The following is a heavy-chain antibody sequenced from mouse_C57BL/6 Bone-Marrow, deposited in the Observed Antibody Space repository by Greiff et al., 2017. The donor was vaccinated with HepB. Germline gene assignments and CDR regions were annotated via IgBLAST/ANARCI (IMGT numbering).Heavy chain of an antibody. Sequence: QVQLQQSGAELVRPGASVKLSCKASGYTFTDYYINWVKQRPGQGLEWIARIYPGSGNTYYNEKFKGKATLTAEKSSSTAYMQLSSLTSEDSAVYFCARCFWDEEGYAMDYWGQGTSVTVSS. CDR2: IYPGSGNT. D-gene: IGHD4-1*01. J-gene: IGHJ4*01. CDR3: ARCFWDEEGYAMDY. CDR1: GYTFTDYY. V-gene: IGHV1-76*01.